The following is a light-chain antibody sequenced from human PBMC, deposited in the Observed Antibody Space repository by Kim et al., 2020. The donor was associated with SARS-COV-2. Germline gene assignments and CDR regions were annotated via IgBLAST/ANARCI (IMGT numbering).Light chain of an antibody. CDR1: QSVRNN. V-gene: IGKV3-15*01. J-gene: IGKJ2*01. Sequence: IVMTQSPATLSVSPGERVTLSCRASQSVRNNLAWYQQRPGQAPRLLIYGASTRATDISARFSGSGSGTEFTLTIRSLQSEDFAVYYCQQYNDWPPYTFGQGTKLEI. CDR3: QQYNDWPPYT. CDR2: GAS.